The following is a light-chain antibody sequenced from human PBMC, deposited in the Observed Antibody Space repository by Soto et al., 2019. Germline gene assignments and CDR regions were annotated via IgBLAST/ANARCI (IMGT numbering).Light chain of an antibody. CDR1: QSVNSD. CDR3: QQRSNSFT. V-gene: IGKV3-11*01. CDR2: ELS. J-gene: IGKJ5*01. Sequence: ELVLTKSPATLSLSPGARAPLSCRARQSVNSDLAWFQQKPGQAPRLLIYELSXRATGIPARFSGSGSGTDCSRNISSREPENIAVYHCQQRSNSFTYGQRTRLEIK.